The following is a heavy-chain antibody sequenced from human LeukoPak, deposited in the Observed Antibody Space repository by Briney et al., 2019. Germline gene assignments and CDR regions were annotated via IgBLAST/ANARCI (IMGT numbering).Heavy chain of an antibody. CDR2: ISSNGGST. Sequence: GGSLRLSCAASGFTFSSYAMHWVRQAPGKGLEYVSAISSNGGSTYYANSVKGRFTISRDNSKNTLYLQMGSLRAEDMAVYYCARGPPGRFLEWLFLGYFQHWGQGTLVTVSS. V-gene: IGHV3-64*01. CDR1: GFTFSSYA. CDR3: ARGPPGRFLEWLFLGYFQH. D-gene: IGHD3-3*01. J-gene: IGHJ1*01.